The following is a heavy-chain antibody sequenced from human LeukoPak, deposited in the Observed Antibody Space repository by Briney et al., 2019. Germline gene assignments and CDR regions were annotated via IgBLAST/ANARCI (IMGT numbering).Heavy chain of an antibody. CDR2: IYHSGST. J-gene: IGHJ4*02. Sequence: SETLSLTCTVSGGSINTYYWSWIRQPPGKGLEWIGYIYHSGSTYYNPSLKSRVTISVDRSKNQFSLKLSSVTAADTAVYYCARYDYGDQNYFDYWGQGTLVTVSS. CDR1: GGSINTYY. CDR3: ARYDYGDQNYFDY. V-gene: IGHV4-59*12. D-gene: IGHD4-17*01.